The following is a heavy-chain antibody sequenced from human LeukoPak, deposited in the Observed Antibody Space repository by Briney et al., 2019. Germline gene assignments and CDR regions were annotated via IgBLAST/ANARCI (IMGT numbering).Heavy chain of an antibody. Sequence: SEALSLTCAVYGGSFSGYYWSWIRQPPGKGLEWIGEINHSGSTNYNPSLKSRVTISVDTSKNQFSLKLSSVTAADTAVYYCARALDYGDYVHYYYMDVWGKGTTVTVSS. CDR2: INHSGST. D-gene: IGHD4-17*01. J-gene: IGHJ6*03. CDR3: ARALDYGDYVHYYYMDV. V-gene: IGHV4-34*01. CDR1: GGSFSGYY.